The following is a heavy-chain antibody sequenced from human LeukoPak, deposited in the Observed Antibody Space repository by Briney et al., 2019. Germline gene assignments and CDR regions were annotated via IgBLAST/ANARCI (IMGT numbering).Heavy chain of an antibody. V-gene: IGHV4-34*01. D-gene: IGHD3-22*01. Sequence: SETLSLTCAVYGGSFSGYYWSWIRQPPGKGLEWIGEINHSGSTNYNPSLKSRVTISVDTSKNQSSLKLSSVTAADTAVYYCARRGYYDSSGYVFDYWGQGTLVTVSS. CDR3: ARRGYYDSSGYVFDY. CDR2: INHSGST. CDR1: GGSFSGYY. J-gene: IGHJ4*02.